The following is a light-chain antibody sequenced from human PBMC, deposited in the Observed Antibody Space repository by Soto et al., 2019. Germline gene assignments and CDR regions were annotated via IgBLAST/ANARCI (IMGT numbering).Light chain of an antibody. J-gene: IGKJ2*03. CDR2: AAS. V-gene: IGKV3-20*01. Sequence: EIVLTQSPGTLSLSPGERATLSCRVSQSIDSNSLAWYQQKPGQAPRLLIYAASSRATGIPDRFSGSGSGTDFTLTIRRLEPEDFAVYYCQRDSFGQGTKLEIK. CDR1: QSIDSNS. CDR3: QRDS.